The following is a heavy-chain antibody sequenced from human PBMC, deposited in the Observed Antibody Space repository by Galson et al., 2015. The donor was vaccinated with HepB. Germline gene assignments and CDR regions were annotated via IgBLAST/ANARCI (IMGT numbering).Heavy chain of an antibody. J-gene: IGHJ4*02. CDR2: IDWDDDK. Sequence: PALVKPTQTLTLTCTFSGFSLSTSGMCVSWIRQPPGKALEWLARIDWDDDKYYSTSLKTRLTISKDTSKNQVVLTMTNMDPVDTATYYCARTMVLGHPYYFDYWGQGTLVTVSS. CDR1: GFSLSTSGMC. CDR3: ARTMVLGHPYYFDY. D-gene: IGHD6-13*01. V-gene: IGHV2-70*11.